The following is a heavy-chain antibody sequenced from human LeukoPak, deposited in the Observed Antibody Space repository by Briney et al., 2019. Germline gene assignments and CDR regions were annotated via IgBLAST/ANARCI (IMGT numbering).Heavy chain of an antibody. V-gene: IGHV3-64*01. J-gene: IGHJ4*02. Sequence: GGSLRLSCAASGFTFSSYAMHWVRRVPGKGLEYVSAISSNGGSTYYANSVKGRFTISRDNSKNTLYLQLGSLRAEDMAVYYCARERVDCSGGTCLYYFDYWGQGTLVTVSS. D-gene: IGHD2-15*01. CDR1: GFTFSSYA. CDR2: ISSNGGST. CDR3: ARERVDCSGGTCLYYFDY.